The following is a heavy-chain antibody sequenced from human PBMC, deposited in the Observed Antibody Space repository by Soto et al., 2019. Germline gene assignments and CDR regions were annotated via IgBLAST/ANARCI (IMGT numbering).Heavy chain of an antibody. CDR1: TFTFTSSA. D-gene: IGHD1-26*01. Sequence: QMQLVQSGPEVKKPGTSVKVSCKASTFTFTSSAVQWVRQARGQRLEWIGWIVVGSGNTKYAQNFQARVTITRDMSSSTAYLELSSLRSEDTAVYYCATHREGATYYFDYWGQGTLLTVSS. CDR3: ATHREGATYYFDY. J-gene: IGHJ4*02. CDR2: IVVGSGNT. V-gene: IGHV1-58*01.